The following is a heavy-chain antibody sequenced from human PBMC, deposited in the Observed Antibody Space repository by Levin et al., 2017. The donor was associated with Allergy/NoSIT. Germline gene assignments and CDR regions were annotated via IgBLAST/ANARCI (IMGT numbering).Heavy chain of an antibody. J-gene: IGHJ4*02. V-gene: IGHV4-59*01. Sequence: SETLSLTCTVSGGSISRYYWSWIRQPPGKGLEWIGYVFNSGSTNYNPSLKSRVTISIDTSKNQFSMKLSSVTAADTAVYYCARGFGDYGYYHFDSWGQGILVTVSS. CDR2: VFNSGST. D-gene: IGHD4-17*01. CDR1: GGSISRYY. CDR3: ARGFGDYGYYHFDS.